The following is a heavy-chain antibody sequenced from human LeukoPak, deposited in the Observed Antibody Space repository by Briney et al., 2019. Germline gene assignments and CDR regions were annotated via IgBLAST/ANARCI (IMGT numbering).Heavy chain of an antibody. CDR1: GDSITSRSNY. CDR3: ARRRGYHFDY. Sequence: SDTLSLTCTVSGDSITSRSNYWGWFRQPPGKGLEWIGTVSDGGRTFYNPSLQSRVTLSLNSSKNHFALRLKSVTDADTAHYYCARRRGYHFDYWGQGTLVT. CDR2: VSDGGRT. J-gene: IGHJ4*02. D-gene: IGHD3-10*01. V-gene: IGHV4-39*02.